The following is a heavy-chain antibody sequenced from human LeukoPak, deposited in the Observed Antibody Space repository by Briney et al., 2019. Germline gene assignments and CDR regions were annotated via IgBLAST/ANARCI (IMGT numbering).Heavy chain of an antibody. CDR1: GGSFSGYY. D-gene: IGHD2-15*01. V-gene: IGHV4-34*01. J-gene: IGHJ5*02. Sequence: PSETLSLTCAVYGGSFSGYYWSWLRQPPGKGLEWIGEINHSGSTNYNPSLKSRVTISVDTSKNQFSLKLSSVTAADTAVYYCARRPHGTSLGYCSGGSCYSPGWFDPWGQGTLVTVSS. CDR2: INHSGST. CDR3: ARRPHGTSLGYCSGGSCYSPGWFDP.